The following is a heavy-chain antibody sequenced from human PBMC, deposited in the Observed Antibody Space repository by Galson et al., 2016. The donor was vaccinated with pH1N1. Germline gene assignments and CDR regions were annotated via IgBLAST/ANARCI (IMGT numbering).Heavy chain of an antibody. CDR3: AMPYCSGPSCNKYLFDP. Sequence: SVKVSCKASGGTFSTYAISWVRQAPGQGLEWMGGIMPMFDTSNYAQKFQGRVTITADKPTSTGYMELSSLTSEDTAVYYCAMPYCSGPSCNKYLFDPWGQGTLVTVSS. D-gene: IGHD2-15*01. CDR1: GGTFSTYA. CDR2: IMPMFDTS. J-gene: IGHJ5*02. V-gene: IGHV1-69*06.